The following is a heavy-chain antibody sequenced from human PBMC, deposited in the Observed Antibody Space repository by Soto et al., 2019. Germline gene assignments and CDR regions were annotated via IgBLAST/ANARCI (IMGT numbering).Heavy chain of an antibody. D-gene: IGHD3-9*01. V-gene: IGHV3-21*01. J-gene: IGHJ3*02. Sequence: GGSLRLSCAASGFTFSSYSMNWVRQAPGKGLEWVSSISSSSSYIYYADSVKGRFTISRDNAKNSLYLQMNSLRAEDTAVYYCAKNFDWLLLDAFDIWGQGTMVTVSS. CDR1: GFTFSSYS. CDR2: ISSSSSYI. CDR3: AKNFDWLLLDAFDI.